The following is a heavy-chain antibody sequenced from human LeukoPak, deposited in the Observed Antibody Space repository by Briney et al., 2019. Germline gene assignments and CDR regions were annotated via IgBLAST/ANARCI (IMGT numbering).Heavy chain of an antibody. CDR2: IKADGSGT. CDR3: ATWAFYHNLDV. V-gene: IGHV3-43*02. CDR1: GFTIGPYA. J-gene: IGHJ6*02. Sequence: GGSLRLSCTASGFTIGPYAMYWVRQGPGRGLEWVSVIKADGSGTFYADSVRGRFTTSRDNSKNSLYLQMNILTSEDTALYYCATWAFYHNLDVWGQGTTVIVSS. D-gene: IGHD2/OR15-2a*01.